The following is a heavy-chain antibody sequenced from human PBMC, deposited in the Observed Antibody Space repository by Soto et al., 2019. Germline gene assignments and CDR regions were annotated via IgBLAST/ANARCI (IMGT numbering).Heavy chain of an antibody. CDR2: IYWDDDK. CDR1: GFSLTSRPLG. J-gene: IGHJ4*02. V-gene: IGHV2-5*02. Sequence: QITLKESGPTLVKPTETLTLTCSFSGFSLTSRPLGVGWIRQPPGKALECLALIYWDDDKRYSPSLRSRLAFTKDTQKNQVVLSMTNVDPPDTAPYYCAHRRGGVDWNDVDFAFWGQGTLVTVSS. CDR3: AHRRGGVDWNDVDFAF. D-gene: IGHD1-1*01.